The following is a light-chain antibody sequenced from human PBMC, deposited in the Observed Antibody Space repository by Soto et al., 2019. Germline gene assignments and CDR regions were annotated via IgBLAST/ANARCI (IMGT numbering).Light chain of an antibody. CDR1: QSVASS. CDR2: GAS. V-gene: IGKV3-15*01. Sequence: ERVMTQSPATLSASPGERVTLSCKASQSVASSVAWYKQKPGQATRLILYGASTRATGFPARVSGSGSGTEFTLTISSLQSEDFAVYLCQQYHYWPITFGQGTRLEIK. J-gene: IGKJ5*01. CDR3: QQYHYWPIT.